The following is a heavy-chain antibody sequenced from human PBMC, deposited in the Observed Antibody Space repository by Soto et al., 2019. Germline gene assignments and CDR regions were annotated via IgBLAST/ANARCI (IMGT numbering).Heavy chain of an antibody. V-gene: IGHV3-48*03. CDR1: GLTFSSSE. Sequence: EGQLVESGGGLVQPGGSLRLSCGASGLTFSSSEMHWVRQAPGKGLEWLSYISKSGSVIYYADSVKGRFTNSRDNAKNLLYLQMNSLRAEDTAVYFCASVNLRFSYGIDVWGQGTTVTVSS. J-gene: IGHJ6*02. CDR3: ASVNLRFSYGIDV. CDR2: ISKSGSVI. D-gene: IGHD3-3*01.